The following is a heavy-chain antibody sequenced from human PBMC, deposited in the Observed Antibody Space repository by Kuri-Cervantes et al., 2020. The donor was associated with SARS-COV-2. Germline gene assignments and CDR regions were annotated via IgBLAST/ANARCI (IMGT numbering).Heavy chain of an antibody. CDR1: GGSISSYY. CDR3: ARDSSGYYYYGMDV. J-gene: IGHJ6*02. V-gene: IGHV4-59*01. D-gene: IGHD3-3*01. Sequence: ESLKISCTVSGGSISSYYWSWIRQPPGKGLEWIGYIYYSGSTNYNPSLKSRDTISVDTSKNQFSLKLSSVTAADTAVYYCARDSSGYYYYGMDVWGQGTTVTVSS. CDR2: IYYSGST.